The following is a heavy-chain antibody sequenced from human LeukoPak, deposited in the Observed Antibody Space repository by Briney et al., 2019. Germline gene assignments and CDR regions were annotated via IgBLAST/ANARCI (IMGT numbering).Heavy chain of an antibody. CDR1: GFTFSSYW. V-gene: IGHV3-74*01. D-gene: IGHD4-11*01. J-gene: IGHJ6*03. Sequence: GGSLRLSCAASGFTFSSYWMHWVRQAPGKGLVWVSRIKSDGSRTTYADSVKGRFTISRDNAKNTLSLQMNSLRGEDTAVYYCAREGSTTIYMDVWGKGTTVTVSS. CDR3: AREGSTTIYMDV. CDR2: IKSDGSRT.